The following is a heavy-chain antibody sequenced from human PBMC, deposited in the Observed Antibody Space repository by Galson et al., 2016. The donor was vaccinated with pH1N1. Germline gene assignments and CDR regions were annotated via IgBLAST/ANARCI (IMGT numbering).Heavy chain of an antibody. CDR2: VNVGHGNR. D-gene: IGHD3/OR15-3a*01. J-gene: IGHJ4*02. CDR3: ARGLVRSFDY. V-gene: IGHV1-3*01. CDR1: GYTFINYA. Sequence: SVKVSCKASGYTFINYAIHWVRQAPGQRLEWMGWVNVGHGNRKYSQKFQGRVTITRDTSASTAYMELSSLKSEDTAVYYCARGLVRSFDYWGQGTLVTVSS.